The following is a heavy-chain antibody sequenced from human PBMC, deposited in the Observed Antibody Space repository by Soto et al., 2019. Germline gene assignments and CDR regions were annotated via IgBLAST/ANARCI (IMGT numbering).Heavy chain of an antibody. CDR2: TIPAIDLI. V-gene: IGHV1-69*02. Sequence: QVQLVQSGAEVKKPGASVKVSCKASAGTFDTYSIMWVRQAPGQGLEWMGRTIPAIDLINYAQKFQGRFTITVDKSTTTVYMELRSLRYGDTAIYYCARTGSFDYWGQGTLVTVSS. CDR3: ARTGSFDY. J-gene: IGHJ4*02. CDR1: AGTFDTYS. D-gene: IGHD3-10*01.